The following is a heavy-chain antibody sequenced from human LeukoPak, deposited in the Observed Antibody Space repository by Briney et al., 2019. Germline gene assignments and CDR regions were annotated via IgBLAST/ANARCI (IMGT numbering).Heavy chain of an antibody. CDR1: GFTFSSYS. Sequence: PGGSLRLSCAASGFTFSSYSMNWVRQAPGKGPEWVSYFNNVDKTIQYADSVKGRFTISRDNAKNSLYLQMNSLRAEDTSLYHCASIGYCSSTSCAPIPWGQGTLVTVSS. CDR3: ASIGYCSSTSCAPIP. CDR2: FNNVDKTI. D-gene: IGHD2-2*01. J-gene: IGHJ5*02. V-gene: IGHV3-48*04.